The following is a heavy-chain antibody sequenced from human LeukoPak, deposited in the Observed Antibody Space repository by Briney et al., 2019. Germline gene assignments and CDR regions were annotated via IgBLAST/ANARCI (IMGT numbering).Heavy chain of an antibody. D-gene: IGHD6-19*01. CDR1: GFTFSNCE. J-gene: IGHJ4*02. CDR2: ISRSSGSSI. CDR3: ARESSGWYYIDY. Sequence: PGGSLRLSCAATGFTFSNCEMNWVRQAPGKGLEWVSYISRSSGSSIYYADSVKGRFTISRDNAKNSPYLQMNSLRAEDAAVYHCARESSGWYYIDYWGQGSLVTVSS. V-gene: IGHV3-48*03.